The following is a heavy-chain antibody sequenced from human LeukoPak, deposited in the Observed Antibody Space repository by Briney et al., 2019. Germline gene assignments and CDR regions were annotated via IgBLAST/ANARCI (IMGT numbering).Heavy chain of an antibody. CDR1: GFTFSSYE. CDR2: ISSSGSTI. CDR3: TKGPRTVRFGDRHKGIFDY. Sequence: GGSLRLSCAASGFTFSSYEMNWVRQAPGKGLEWVSYISSSGSTIYYADSVKGRFTISRDNSKNTLYLQMNSLGSEDTAVYYCTKGPRTVRFGDRHKGIFDYWGQGTLVTVSS. D-gene: IGHD3-10*01. J-gene: IGHJ4*02. V-gene: IGHV3-48*03.